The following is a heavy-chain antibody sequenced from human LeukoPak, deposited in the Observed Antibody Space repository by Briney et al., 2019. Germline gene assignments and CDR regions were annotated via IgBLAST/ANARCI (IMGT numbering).Heavy chain of an antibody. CDR3: ARDTSTSFDY. CDR2: IYYSGST. D-gene: IGHD2-2*01. Sequence: SETLSLTCTVSGGSISSYYWSWIRQPPGKGLEWIGYIYYSGSTNYNPPLKSRVTISVDTSKNQFSLKLSSVTAADTAVYYCARDTSTSFDYWGQGTLVTVSS. CDR1: GGSISSYY. V-gene: IGHV4-59*01. J-gene: IGHJ4*02.